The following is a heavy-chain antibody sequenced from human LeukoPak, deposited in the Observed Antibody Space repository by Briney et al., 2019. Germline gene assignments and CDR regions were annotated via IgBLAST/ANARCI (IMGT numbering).Heavy chain of an antibody. V-gene: IGHV4-38-2*01. J-gene: IGHJ6*03. CDR3: ARVKKGDYMDV. Sequence: GSLRLSCAASGFTFSDYYMSWIRQAPGKGLEWIGSIYFIGITYYNPSLKSRITISVDTSKNQLSLKLNSVIAADTAVYYCARVKKGDYMDVWGKGTTVTVSS. D-gene: IGHD3-16*01. CDR1: GFTFSDYY. CDR2: IYFIGIT.